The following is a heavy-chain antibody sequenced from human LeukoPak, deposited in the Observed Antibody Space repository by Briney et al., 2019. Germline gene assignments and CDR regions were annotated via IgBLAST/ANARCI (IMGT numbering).Heavy chain of an antibody. CDR1: GYSISSGYY. V-gene: IGHV4-38-2*02. J-gene: IGHJ4*02. CDR3: VRVLGYFDIDY. Sequence: SETLSLTCTVSGYSISSGYYWGWIRQPPGKGLEWIGSIYHSGSTYYNPSLKSRVTISADTSKEQYSLRLTSVTAADTAVYYCVRVLGYFDIDYWGQGTLVTVSS. CDR2: IYHSGST. D-gene: IGHD3-9*01.